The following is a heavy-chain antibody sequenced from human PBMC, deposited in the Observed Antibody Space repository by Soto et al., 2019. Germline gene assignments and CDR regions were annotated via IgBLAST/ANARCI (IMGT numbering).Heavy chain of an antibody. V-gene: IGHV4-59*08. D-gene: IGHD6-19*01. Sequence: QVQLQESGPGLVKPSETLSLTCTVSGGSISSYYWSWIRQSPGKGLEWIGYIYSSGTTNYNPTLQSRVTMPVDTSKNQFYQNLTSVPAAGTAVYYCARHGYSCAWYASWDYWGQGTLVTVSS. CDR3: ARHGYSCAWYASWDY. J-gene: IGHJ4*02. CDR1: GGSISSYY. CDR2: IYSSGTT.